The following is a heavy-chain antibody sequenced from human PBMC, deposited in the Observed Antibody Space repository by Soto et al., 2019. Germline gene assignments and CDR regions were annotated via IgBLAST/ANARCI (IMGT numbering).Heavy chain of an antibody. J-gene: IGHJ4*02. CDR1: GGSISSYY. CDR3: AGSMVRGVIITKIDY. CDR2: IYYSGST. D-gene: IGHD3-10*01. Sequence: SETLSLTCTVSGGSISSYYWSWIRQPPGKGLEWIGYIYYSGSTNYNPSLKSRVTISVDTSKNQFSLKLSSVTAADTAVYYCAGSMVRGVIITKIDYWGQGTLVTVSS. V-gene: IGHV4-59*01.